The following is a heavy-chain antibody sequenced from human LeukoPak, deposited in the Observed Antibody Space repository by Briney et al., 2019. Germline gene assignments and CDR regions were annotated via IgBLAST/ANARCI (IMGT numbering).Heavy chain of an antibody. J-gene: IGHJ6*03. Sequence: AAVTVTFKASGYIFTDYAIHWLRQAPGQRPEWMGWMNAGNGNTKYSQKFQGRITLIRDTSAATAYMELSSLRHDDLAVYYCARGRGTSGSNRDFYYYYYIDVWGKGTTVTVSS. D-gene: IGHD2-15*01. CDR3: ARGRGTSGSNRDFYYYYYIDV. CDR2: MNAGNGNT. CDR1: GYIFTDYA. V-gene: IGHV1-3*01.